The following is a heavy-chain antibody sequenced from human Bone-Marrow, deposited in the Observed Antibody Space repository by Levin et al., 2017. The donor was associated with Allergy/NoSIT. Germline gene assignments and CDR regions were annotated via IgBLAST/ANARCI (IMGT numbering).Heavy chain of an antibody. CDR3: ASDRSPDEYYFDY. J-gene: IGHJ4*02. Sequence: GESLKISCAASGFTFSTYSMNWVRQAPGKGLEWVSSISSSSSRIYYADSVRGRFTISRDNAKNSLYLQVNSLRAEDTAVYFCASDRSPDEYYFDYWGQGTLVTVSS. CDR1: GFTFSTYS. CDR2: ISSSSSRI. V-gene: IGHV3-21*01.